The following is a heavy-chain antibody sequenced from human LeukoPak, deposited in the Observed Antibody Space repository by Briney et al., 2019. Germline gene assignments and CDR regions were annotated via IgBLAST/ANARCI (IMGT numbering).Heavy chain of an antibody. Sequence: PSETLSLTCAVYGGSFSGYYWSWIRQPPGKGLEWIGEINHSGSTNYNPSLKSRVTISVDTSKNQFSLKLSSVTAADTAVYYCARGLRFYYWGQGNLVTVSS. V-gene: IGHV4-34*01. CDR3: ARGLRFYY. D-gene: IGHD4-17*01. CDR1: GGSFSGYY. CDR2: INHSGST. J-gene: IGHJ4*02.